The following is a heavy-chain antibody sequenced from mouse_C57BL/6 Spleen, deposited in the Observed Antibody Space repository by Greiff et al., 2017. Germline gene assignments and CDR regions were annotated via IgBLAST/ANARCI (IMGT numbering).Heavy chain of an antibody. Sequence: VKLQQSGAELARPGASVKLSCKASGYTFTSYGISWVKQRTGQGLEWIGEIYPRSGNTYYNEKFKGKATLTADKSSSTAYMELRSLTSEDSAVYFCARSYGSSYYAMDYWGQGTSVTVSS. CDR2: IYPRSGNT. J-gene: IGHJ4*01. CDR3: ARSYGSSYYAMDY. D-gene: IGHD1-1*01. CDR1: GYTFTSYG. V-gene: IGHV1-81*01.